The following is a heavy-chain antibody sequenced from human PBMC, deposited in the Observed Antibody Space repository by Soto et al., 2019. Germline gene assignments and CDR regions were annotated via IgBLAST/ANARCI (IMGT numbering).Heavy chain of an antibody. CDR3: ARRFDGGNYYYGMDV. D-gene: IGHD3-16*01. Sequence: ASVKVSCKASGYTFTSYDINWARQATGQGLEWMGWMNPNSGNTGYAQKFQGRVTMTRNTSISTAYMELSSLRSEDTAVYYCARRFDGGNYYYGMDVWGQGTTVTVSS. CDR2: MNPNSGNT. J-gene: IGHJ6*02. V-gene: IGHV1-8*01. CDR1: GYTFTSYD.